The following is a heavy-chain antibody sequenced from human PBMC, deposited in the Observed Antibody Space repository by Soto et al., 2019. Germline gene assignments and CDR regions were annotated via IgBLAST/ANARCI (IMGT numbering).Heavy chain of an antibody. CDR1: GFSFSNYG. J-gene: IGHJ4*02. Sequence: QVQLVESGGGVVQPGGSLRLSCAASGFSFSNYGMHWVRQAPGKGLEWVTLISYDGANKYYTESVKGRFTISRDNAKNTVYLQMNSLRTEDTAVDYCAKDSAPRLVLLDNWGQGTLVTVSS. D-gene: IGHD2-2*01. CDR3: AKDSAPRLVLLDN. CDR2: ISYDGANK. V-gene: IGHV3-30*18.